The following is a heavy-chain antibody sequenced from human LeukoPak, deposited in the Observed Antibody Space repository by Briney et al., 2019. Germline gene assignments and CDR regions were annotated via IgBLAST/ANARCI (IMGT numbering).Heavy chain of an antibody. Sequence: GGSLRLSCAASGFTVSSNYMSWVRQAPGKGLEWVPVIYSGGSTYYADSVKGRFTISRDNSKNTLYLQMNSLRAEDTAVYYCARGDTSGYYYRFFDYWGQGTLVTVSS. CDR2: IYSGGST. V-gene: IGHV3-53*01. CDR1: GFTVSSNY. CDR3: ARGDTSGYYYRFFDY. J-gene: IGHJ4*02. D-gene: IGHD3-22*01.